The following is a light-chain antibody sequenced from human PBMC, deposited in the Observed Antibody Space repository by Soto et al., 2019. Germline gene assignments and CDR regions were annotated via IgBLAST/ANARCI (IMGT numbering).Light chain of an antibody. Sequence: EIVMTQSPSTLSVSQGGRATLSSRSRQSMSDTLAWYQQKPGQAPRLLIYGASTRATGIPARFSGSGSGAEFTLTISSLQSEDFAVYYCQHYNNWPPWTFGQGTKVDIK. CDR3: QHYNNWPPWT. CDR2: GAS. CDR1: QSMSDT. J-gene: IGKJ1*01. V-gene: IGKV3-15*01.